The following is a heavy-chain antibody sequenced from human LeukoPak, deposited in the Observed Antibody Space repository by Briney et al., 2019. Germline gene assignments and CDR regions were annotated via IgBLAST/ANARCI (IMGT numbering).Heavy chain of an antibody. V-gene: IGHV3-33*01. Sequence: GGSLRLSCAASGFTFSKYGIHWVRQVPGKGLEWVSVIWYDGSNKRYADSVKGRFITSRDNSKNTLYLQINNLRAEDTAIYYCTREASLTSHYIGYWFFDLWGRGAQVTVSS. CDR2: IWYDGSNK. D-gene: IGHD3-9*01. CDR3: TREASLTSHYIGYWFFDL. J-gene: IGHJ2*01. CDR1: GFTFSKYG.